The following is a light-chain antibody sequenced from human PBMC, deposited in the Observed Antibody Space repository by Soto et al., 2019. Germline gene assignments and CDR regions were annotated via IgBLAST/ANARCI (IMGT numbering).Light chain of an antibody. V-gene: IGKV1-8*01. CDR3: QKYGTSPWT. CDR1: QCISSS. CDR2: AAS. J-gene: IGKJ1*01. Sequence: AIRMTQSPSSFSASTGDRVPITWLASQCISSSLAWYQQKPGKAPKLLIYAASSLQSGVPSRFSGSGSGRDFTITISRLENEDFAVYHCQKYGTSPWTFGQGTKG.